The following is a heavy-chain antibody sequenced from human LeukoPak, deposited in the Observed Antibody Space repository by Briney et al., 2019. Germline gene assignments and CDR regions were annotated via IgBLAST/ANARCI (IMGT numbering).Heavy chain of an antibody. CDR2: INSDGRNT. V-gene: IGHV3-74*01. D-gene: IGHD6-13*01. CDR1: GFSFSSYW. J-gene: IGHJ5*01. CDR3: AREYSSWFDS. Sequence: GGSLRLSCAASGFSFSSYWMHWVRQAPGKGLVWVSRINSDGRNTFYADSVRGRFTISRDNAKNTLYLQMNSLRAEDTAVYYCAREYSSWFDSWGQGTLVTVSS.